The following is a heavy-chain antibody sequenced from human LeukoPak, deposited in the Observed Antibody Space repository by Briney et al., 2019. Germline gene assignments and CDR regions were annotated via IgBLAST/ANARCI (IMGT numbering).Heavy chain of an antibody. CDR2: MNPNSGGT. J-gene: IGHJ4*02. V-gene: IGHV1-2*02. Sequence: GASVKVACKASGYTFTGYYMHWVRQAPGQGLEWMGWMNPNSGGTDYAQKFQGRVTMTRDTSISTAYMELSRLGSDDTALYYCTRAPSSGPFDYWGQGTLVTVSS. D-gene: IGHD3-22*01. CDR1: GYTFTGYY. CDR3: TRAPSSGPFDY.